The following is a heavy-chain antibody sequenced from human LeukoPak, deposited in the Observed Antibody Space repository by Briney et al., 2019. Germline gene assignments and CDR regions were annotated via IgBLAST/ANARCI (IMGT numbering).Heavy chain of an antibody. Sequence: GRSLRLSCAASGFTFSSYAMHWVRQAPGKGLEWVAVISYDGSNKYYADSVKGRFTISRDNSKNTLYLQMNCLRAGDTAVYYCAREETTDTSYDYWGQGTLVTVSS. D-gene: IGHD1-26*01. CDR2: ISYDGSNK. CDR3: AREETTDTSYDY. J-gene: IGHJ4*02. CDR1: GFTFSSYA. V-gene: IGHV3-30-3*01.